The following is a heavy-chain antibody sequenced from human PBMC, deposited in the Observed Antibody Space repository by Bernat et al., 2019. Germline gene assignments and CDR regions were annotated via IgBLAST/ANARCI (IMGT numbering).Heavy chain of an antibody. CDR1: GFAFSNAW. V-gene: IGHV3-15*07. D-gene: IGHD1-1*01. Sequence: EAQLVESGGGLAKPGGSLRLSCAASGFAFSNAWMNWVRQAPGKGLEWVGRIKMKSDGGTTDYAAPVKGRFTISRDDSKNTVYLQMNSLETEDTAVYYCTKDYWNYCDYWGQGTLVTVSS. J-gene: IGHJ4*02. CDR3: TKDYWNYCDY. CDR2: IKMKSDGGTT.